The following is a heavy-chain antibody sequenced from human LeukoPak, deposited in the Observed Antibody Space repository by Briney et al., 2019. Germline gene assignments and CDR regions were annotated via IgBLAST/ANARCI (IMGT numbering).Heavy chain of an antibody. D-gene: IGHD3-22*01. V-gene: IGHV4-34*01. J-gene: IGHJ4*02. CDR3: ARGRPQTMIVVVPYFDY. Sequence: KSSETLSLTCAVYGGSFSGYYWSWIRQPPGKGLEWIGEINHSGSTNYNPSLKSRVTISVDTSKNQFSLKLSSVTAADTAVYYCARGRPQTMIVVVPYFDYWGQGTLVTVSS. CDR2: INHSGST. CDR1: GGSFSGYY.